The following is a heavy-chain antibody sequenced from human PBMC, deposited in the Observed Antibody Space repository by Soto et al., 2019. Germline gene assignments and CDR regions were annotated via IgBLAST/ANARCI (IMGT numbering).Heavy chain of an antibody. CDR1: GFNFANYA. CDR3: TRYYYESSGYYVY. V-gene: IGHV3-49*04. D-gene: IGHD3-22*01. CDR2: IRGGTNGGTA. J-gene: IGHJ4*02. Sequence: PGGSLRLSCTGSGFNFANYALTWVRQAPGKGLEWVGFIRGGTNGGTADYAASLKGRITISRDDSKSIAYLEINSLQTEDTAVYYCTRYYYESSGYYVYWGQGTLVTVSS.